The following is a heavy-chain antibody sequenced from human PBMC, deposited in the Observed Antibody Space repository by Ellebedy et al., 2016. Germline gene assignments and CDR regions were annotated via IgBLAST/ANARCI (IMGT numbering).Heavy chain of an antibody. Sequence: GGSLRLXXAASGFTFDDYGMSWVRQAPGKGLEWVSGINWNGGSTGYADSVKGRFTISRDNAKNSLYLQMNSLRAEDTALYYCAKVYHSSGFDYWGQGTLVTVSS. CDR3: AKVYHSSGFDY. CDR2: INWNGGST. CDR1: GFTFDDYG. V-gene: IGHV3-20*03. D-gene: IGHD6-19*01. J-gene: IGHJ4*02.